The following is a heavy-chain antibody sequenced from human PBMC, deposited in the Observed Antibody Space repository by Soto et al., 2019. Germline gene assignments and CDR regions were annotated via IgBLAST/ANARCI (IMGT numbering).Heavy chain of an antibody. D-gene: IGHD6-13*01. J-gene: IGHJ5*02. CDR3: ATQAVGSSWYYWFDP. CDR2: IHYTGTT. V-gene: IGHV4-39*01. CDR1: GGSFSSSPYY. Sequence: QLQLQQSGPGLVKPSETLSLTCSVSGGSFSSSPYYWGWIRQSPGKGLEWIGGIHYTGTTYYIPSLKSRVTISVDTSKNQFSLKLSSVTAADTAVYYCATQAVGSSWYYWFDPWGQGTLVTVSS.